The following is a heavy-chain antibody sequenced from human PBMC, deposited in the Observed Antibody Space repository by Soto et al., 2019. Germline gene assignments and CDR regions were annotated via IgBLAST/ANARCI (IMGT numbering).Heavy chain of an antibody. CDR3: ARDNYYDSSGYYYYYYGIDV. V-gene: IGHV3-48*02. CDR2: ISSSSSTI. Sequence: EVQLVESGGGLVQPGGSLRLSCAASGFTFSSYSMNWVRQAPGKGLEWVSYISSSSSTIYYADSVKGRFTISRDNAKNSLYLQMNSLRDEDTAVYYCARDNYYDSSGYYYYYYGIDVWGQGTKVTVSS. D-gene: IGHD3-22*01. CDR1: GFTFSSYS. J-gene: IGHJ6*02.